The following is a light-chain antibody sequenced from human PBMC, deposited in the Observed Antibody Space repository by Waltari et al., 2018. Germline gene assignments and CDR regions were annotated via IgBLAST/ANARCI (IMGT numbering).Light chain of an antibody. J-gene: IGKJ1*01. CDR3: QHYVRLPAT. Sequence: EIVLTQSPGTLSLSPGERAPLSCRASQSVGSTLAWYQQKPGQPPRLLIYGASSRATGIPDRFSGSGSGTDFSLTIGRLEPEDFAVYYCQHYVRLPATFGQGTKVEIK. V-gene: IGKV3-20*01. CDR2: GAS. CDR1: QSVGST.